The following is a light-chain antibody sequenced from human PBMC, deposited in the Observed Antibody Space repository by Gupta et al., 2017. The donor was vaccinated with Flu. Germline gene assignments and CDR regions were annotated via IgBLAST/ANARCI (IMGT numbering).Light chain of an antibody. J-gene: IGLJ2*01. V-gene: IGLV3-1*01. Sequence: SPGNTTVITGSGVRVGDKFACWYQQKPGHFLILVIYKDTKRAAAIPVRFSGSNSGTTATLTISETQARDEDDYYCQVWDSSTGVFGGGTKVTVL. CDR3: QVWDSSTGV. CDR2: KDT. CDR1: RVGDKF.